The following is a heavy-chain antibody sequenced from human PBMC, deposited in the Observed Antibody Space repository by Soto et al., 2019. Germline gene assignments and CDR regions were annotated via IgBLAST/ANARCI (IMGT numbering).Heavy chain of an antibody. CDR3: ARDLAPVVRGVLSSGMDV. Sequence: SVKVSCKASGGTFSNYAINCVRQAPGQGLEWMGGIIPMFGTAYYAERFQGRVTITADESTSTAYMELSSLRSEDTAIFYCARDLAPVVRGVLSSGMDVWGQGTTVTVSS. CDR1: GGTFSNYA. D-gene: IGHD3-10*02. J-gene: IGHJ6*02. CDR2: IIPMFGTA. V-gene: IGHV1-69*13.